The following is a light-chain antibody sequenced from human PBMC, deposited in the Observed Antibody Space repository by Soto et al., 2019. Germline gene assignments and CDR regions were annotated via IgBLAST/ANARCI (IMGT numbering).Light chain of an antibody. Sequence: DIQMTQSPSSLSASVGDRVSITRRASQSIRSYLNWYQLKPGKAPKLLIYAASGLQTGVPSRFSGSGSGTDFTLSISSLQREDFATYYCQQSYITPPGTFGQGTKVDIK. CDR2: AAS. V-gene: IGKV1-39*01. J-gene: IGKJ1*01. CDR1: QSIRSY. CDR3: QQSYITPPGT.